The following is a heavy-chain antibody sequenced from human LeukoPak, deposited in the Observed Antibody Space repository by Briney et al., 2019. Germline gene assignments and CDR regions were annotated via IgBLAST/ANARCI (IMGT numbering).Heavy chain of an antibody. V-gene: IGHV4-4*07. CDR1: GGSISSYY. CDR2: IYTSGST. Sequence: PSETLSLTCTVSGGSISSYYWSWIRQPAGKGLEWIGRIYTSGSTNYNPSLKSRATMSVDTSKNQFSLKLSSVTAADTAVYYCARDAIPTFSGYYYYYYMDVWGKGTTVTVSS. D-gene: IGHD2/OR15-2a*01. J-gene: IGHJ6*03. CDR3: ARDAIPTFSGYYYYYYMDV.